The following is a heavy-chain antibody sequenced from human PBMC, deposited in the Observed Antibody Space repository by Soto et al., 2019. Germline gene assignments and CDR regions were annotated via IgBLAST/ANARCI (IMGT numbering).Heavy chain of an antibody. CDR2: MNPNSGNT. J-gene: IGHJ6*04. CDR3: ARLLWFGESVYYYYGMDV. D-gene: IGHD3-10*01. Sequence: GASVKVSCKASGYTFTSYDINWVRQATGQGLEWMGWMNPNSGNTGYAQKFQGRVTMTRNTSISTAYMELSSLRSEDTAVYYCARLLWFGESVYYYYGMDVWGKGTTVTVSS. CDR1: GYTFTSYD. V-gene: IGHV1-8*01.